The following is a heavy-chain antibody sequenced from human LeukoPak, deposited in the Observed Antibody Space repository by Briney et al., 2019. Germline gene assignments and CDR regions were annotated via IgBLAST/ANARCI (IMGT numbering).Heavy chain of an antibody. CDR3: ARVTLGYYYMDV. CDR1: GYTFTSYY. Sequence: ASVKVSCKASGYTFTSYYMHWVRQAPGQGLEWMGIINPSGGSTNSAQKFQDRVTITADKATSTAYMELSSLRSEDTAVYFCARVTLGYYYMDVWGRGTTVTVSS. J-gene: IGHJ6*03. CDR2: INPSGGST. V-gene: IGHV1-46*01. D-gene: IGHD4-23*01.